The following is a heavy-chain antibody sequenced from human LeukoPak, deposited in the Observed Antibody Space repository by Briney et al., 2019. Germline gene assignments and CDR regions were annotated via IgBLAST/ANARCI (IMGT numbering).Heavy chain of an antibody. CDR3: ARSLGVTGYCSSTSCYIDY. CDR1: GFTFSSYS. D-gene: IGHD2-2*02. J-gene: IGHJ4*02. Sequence: KPGGSLRLSCAASGFTFSSYSMNWVRQATGKGVEWGSSISSSSSYIYYADSVKGRFTISRDNDKNSLYLQMNSLRAEDTAVYYCARSLGVTGYCSSTSCYIDYWGQGTLVTVSS. CDR2: ISSSSSYI. V-gene: IGHV3-21*01.